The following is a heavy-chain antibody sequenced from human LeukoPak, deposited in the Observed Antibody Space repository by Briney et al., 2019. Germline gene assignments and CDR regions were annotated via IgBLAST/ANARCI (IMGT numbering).Heavy chain of an antibody. Sequence: GASVKVSCKASGYTFTDYYMHWVQQAPGKGLEWMGRVDPEDGETIYAEKFQGRVTITADTSTDTAYMELGSLRSEDTAVYYCATAVAMVRGVSDYWGQGTLVTVSS. CDR3: ATAVAMVRGVSDY. D-gene: IGHD3-10*01. CDR2: VDPEDGET. V-gene: IGHV1-69-2*01. J-gene: IGHJ4*02. CDR1: GYTFTDYY.